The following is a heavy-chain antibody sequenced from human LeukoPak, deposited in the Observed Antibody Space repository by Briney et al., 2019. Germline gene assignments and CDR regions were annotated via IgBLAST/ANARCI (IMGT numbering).Heavy chain of an antibody. D-gene: IGHD6-19*01. CDR1: GFTFSSYS. CDR2: ISSSSSYI. Sequence: GGSLRLSCAASGFTFSSYSMNWVRQAPGKGLEWVSSISSSSSYIYYADSVKGRFTISRDNAKNSLYLQMNSLRAEDTAVYYCAREDVAGTTLDYWGQGTLVTVSS. CDR3: AREDVAGTTLDY. V-gene: IGHV3-21*01. J-gene: IGHJ4*02.